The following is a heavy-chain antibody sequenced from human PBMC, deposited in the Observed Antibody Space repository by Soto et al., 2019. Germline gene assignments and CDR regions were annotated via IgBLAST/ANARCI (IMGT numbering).Heavy chain of an antibody. J-gene: IGHJ4*02. CDR3: ASSDDSREFDY. CDR2: ISYDGSNK. Sequence: GGSLRLSCAASGFTFSSYAMHWVRQAPGKGLEWVAVISYDGSNKYYADSVQGRFTISRDNSKNTLYLQMNSLRAEDTAVYFCASSDDSREFDYWGQGTLVTVSS. V-gene: IGHV3-30-3*01. D-gene: IGHD3-22*01. CDR1: GFTFSSYA.